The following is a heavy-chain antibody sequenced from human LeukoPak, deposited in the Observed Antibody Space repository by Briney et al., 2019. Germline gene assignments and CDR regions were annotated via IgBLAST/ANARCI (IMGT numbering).Heavy chain of an antibody. V-gene: IGHV3-23*01. CDR2: ISGSGGSA. D-gene: IGHD5-12*01. Sequence: SGGSLRLSCAASGFTFSSYAMSWVRQAPGKGLEWVSAISGSGGSAYYADSVKGRFTISRDNSKNTLYLQMNSLRAEDTAVYYCAKAASGPRGYSGYVKYYFDYWGQGTLVTVSS. CDR3: AKAASGPRGYSGYVKYYFDY. CDR1: GFTFSSYA. J-gene: IGHJ4*02.